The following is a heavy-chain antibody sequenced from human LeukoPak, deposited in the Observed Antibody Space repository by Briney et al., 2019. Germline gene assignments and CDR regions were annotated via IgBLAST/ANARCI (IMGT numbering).Heavy chain of an antibody. CDR2: IYSGGST. CDR3: AREAVTRNYFDY. J-gene: IGHJ4*02. D-gene: IGHD4-17*01. Sequence: GGSLRLSCAASGFTVNSNYMNWVRQAPGKGLEWVSVIYSGGSTYYADSVKGRFTISRDNSKNTLFLQMNSLRAEDTAVYYCAREAVTRNYFDYWGQGTLVTVSS. CDR1: GFTVNSNY. V-gene: IGHV3-53*01.